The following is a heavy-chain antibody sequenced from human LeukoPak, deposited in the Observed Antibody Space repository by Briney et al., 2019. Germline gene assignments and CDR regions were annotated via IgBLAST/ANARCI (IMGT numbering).Heavy chain of an antibody. J-gene: IGHJ3*02. CDR2: IYTSGSS. CDR3: ARGYDILTGQVGAFDI. Sequence: SETLSLTCTVSGGSICSYYWSWIRQPAGKGLEWLVRIYTSGSSNYNPSLKSRVTMSVDTSKNQFSLKLSSVTAADTAVYYCARGYDILTGQVGAFDIWGQGTMVTVSS. D-gene: IGHD3-9*01. V-gene: IGHV4-4*07. CDR1: GGSICSYY.